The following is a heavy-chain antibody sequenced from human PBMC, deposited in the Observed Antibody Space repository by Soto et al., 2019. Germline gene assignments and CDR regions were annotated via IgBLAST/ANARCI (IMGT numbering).Heavy chain of an antibody. CDR3: ARGRRDGYKTDFDY. Sequence: GPSVKVSCTASGYTFTSYDINWVRQATGQGLEWMGWMNPNSGNTGYAQKFQGRVTMTRNTSISTAYMELSSLRSEDTAVYYCARGRRDGYKTDFDYWGQGTLVTVSS. CDR1: GYTFTSYD. CDR2: MNPNSGNT. V-gene: IGHV1-8*01. D-gene: IGHD5-12*01. J-gene: IGHJ4*02.